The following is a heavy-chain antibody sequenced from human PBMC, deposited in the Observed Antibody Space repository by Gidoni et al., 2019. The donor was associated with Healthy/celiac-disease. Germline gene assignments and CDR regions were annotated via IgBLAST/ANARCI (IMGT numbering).Heavy chain of an antibody. J-gene: IGHJ6*02. CDR1: GFTFSSYW. CDR2: IKQDGSEK. CDR3: AREGQQLMDYYYYYGMDV. V-gene: IGHV3-7*01. Sequence: EVQLVESGGGLVQPGGSLRLSCAASGFTFSSYWMSWVRQAPGKGLEWVANIKQDGSEKYYVDSVKGRFTISRDNAKNSLYLQMNSLRAEDTAVYYCAREGQQLMDYYYYYGMDVWGQGTTVTVSS. D-gene: IGHD6-13*01.